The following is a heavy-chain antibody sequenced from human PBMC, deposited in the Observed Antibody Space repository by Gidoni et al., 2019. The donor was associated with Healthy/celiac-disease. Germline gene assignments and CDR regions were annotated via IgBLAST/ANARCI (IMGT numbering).Heavy chain of an antibody. Sequence: DVQLVESGGGLVKPGGSLRLSCAASGFTFIKAWMSWVRQATVKGLEWVGRIKSKTEGGTTDYAAPVKGRFTISRDDSKNKLYLQMNSRKTEDTAVYYCTTGFRWLVSGAFQNWGQGTLVTVSA. D-gene: IGHD6-19*01. V-gene: IGHV3-15*01. CDR3: TTGFRWLVSGAFQN. CDR2: IKSKTEGGTT. J-gene: IGHJ1*01. CDR1: GFTFIKAW.